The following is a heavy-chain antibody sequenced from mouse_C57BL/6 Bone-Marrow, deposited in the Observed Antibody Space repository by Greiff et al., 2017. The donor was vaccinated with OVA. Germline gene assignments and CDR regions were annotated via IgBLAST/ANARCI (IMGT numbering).Heavy chain of an antibody. Sequence: EVQRVESGGGLVQSGRSLRLSCATSGFTFSDFYMEWVRQAPGKGLEWIAASRNKANDYTTEYSASVKGRFIVSRDTSQSILYLQMNALRAEDTAIYYCARDAPITTVGGYAMDYWGQGTSVTVSS. V-gene: IGHV7-1*01. CDR1: GFTFSDFY. D-gene: IGHD1-1*01. CDR3: ARDAPITTVGGYAMDY. J-gene: IGHJ4*01. CDR2: SRNKANDYTT.